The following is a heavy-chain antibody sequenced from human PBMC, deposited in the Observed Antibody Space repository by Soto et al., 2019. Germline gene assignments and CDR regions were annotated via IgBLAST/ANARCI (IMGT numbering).Heavy chain of an antibody. J-gene: IGHJ6*03. Sequence: PGESLKISCKGSGYSFTSYWIGWVRQMPGKGLEWMGIIYPGDSDTRYSPSFQGQVTISADKSISTAYLQWSSLKASDTAMYYCARHQLEIRAGYYYYYMDVWGKGTTVTV. CDR1: GYSFTSYW. V-gene: IGHV5-51*01. D-gene: IGHD1-1*01. CDR2: IYPGDSDT. CDR3: ARHQLEIRAGYYYYYMDV.